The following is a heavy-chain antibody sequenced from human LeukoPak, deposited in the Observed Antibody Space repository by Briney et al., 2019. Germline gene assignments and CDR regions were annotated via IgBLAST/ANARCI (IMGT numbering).Heavy chain of an antibody. J-gene: IGHJ4*02. CDR3: ARGPSASNGFDY. V-gene: IGHV4-4*07. CDR2: MSISGGT. D-gene: IGHD6-19*01. CDR1: GGSFSSYY. Sequence: SETLSLTCSVSGGSFSSYYWSRIRQPAGKGLEWIGRMSISGGTNYNPSLKSRVTMSVDTPKNQFSLRLSSVTAADTAVYYCARGPSASNGFDYWGQGTLVTVSP.